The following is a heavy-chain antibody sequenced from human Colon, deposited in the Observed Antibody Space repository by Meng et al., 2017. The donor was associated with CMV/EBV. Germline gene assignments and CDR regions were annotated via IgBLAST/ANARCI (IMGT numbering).Heavy chain of an antibody. D-gene: IGHD6-19*01. CDR3: ARDRASAWYNWFDP. V-gene: IGHV1-18*04. CDR1: GYTFASDS. Sequence: KASGYTFASDSMSWVRQAPGQGREWMGWVSTTNGNTKYAENFQGRVSMTTDTATRTAYLELKSLTSDDTAVYYCARDRASAWYNWFDPWGQGTLVTVSS. CDR2: VSTTNGNT. J-gene: IGHJ5*02.